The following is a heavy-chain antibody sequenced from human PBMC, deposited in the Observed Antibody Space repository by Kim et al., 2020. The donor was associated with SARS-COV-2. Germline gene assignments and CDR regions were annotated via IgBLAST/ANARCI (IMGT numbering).Heavy chain of an antibody. J-gene: IGHJ4*02. CDR2: IYYSGST. Sequence: ETLSLTCTVSGGSISSYYWSWIRQPPGKGLEWIGYIYYSGSTNYNPSLKSRVTISVDTSKNQVSLKLSSVTAADTAVYYCARSRPIAAAGHFDYWGQGTLVTVSS. CDR3: ARSRPIAAAGHFDY. CDR1: GGSISSYY. V-gene: IGHV4-59*01. D-gene: IGHD6-13*01.